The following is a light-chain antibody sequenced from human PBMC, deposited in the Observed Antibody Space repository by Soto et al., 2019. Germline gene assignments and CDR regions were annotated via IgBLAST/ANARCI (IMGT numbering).Light chain of an antibody. CDR3: QVWDSVVDHVV. CDR1: DIRTKS. V-gene: IGLV3-21*02. J-gene: IGLJ2*01. Sequence: SYVLTQPPSVSVAPGQTATITCGGNDIRTKSVHWYRQRPGQAPVVVVYDDSDRPSGIPERFSGSNSGNTATLTISSVEVGDEADYYCQVWDSVVDHVVFGGGTKVTVL. CDR2: DDS.